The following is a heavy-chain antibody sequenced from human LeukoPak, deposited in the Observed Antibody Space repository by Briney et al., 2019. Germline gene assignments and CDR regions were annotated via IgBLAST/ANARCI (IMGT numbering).Heavy chain of an antibody. CDR3: ARVGKNGWDFDH. V-gene: IGHV3-7*01. Sequence: TGGSLRLSCVASGFTFSAFSMTWVPQAPGKGLAWVANIIEGGDVKYYVDSVKGRFTSSRDNTKNSLYLQMTSLRADDTAVYYCARVGKNGWDFDHWGQGTLVTVSS. D-gene: IGHD6-19*01. CDR2: IIEGGDVK. CDR1: GFTFSAFS. J-gene: IGHJ4*02.